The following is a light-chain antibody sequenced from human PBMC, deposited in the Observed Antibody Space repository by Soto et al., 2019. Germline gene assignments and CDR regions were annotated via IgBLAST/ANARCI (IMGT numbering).Light chain of an antibody. CDR2: SXS. J-gene: IGKJ5*01. CDR3: QQLKSDPQT. Sequence: IQLTQSPSSLIPSVGDRVTISXQASRGITMYLSWYQQKPGXAPNXXXDSXSTLQRGGPSRLSGSGSAPDFTLTISSLQPEDSATYFCQQLKSDPQTFGQGTRLEIK. V-gene: IGKV1-9*01. CDR1: RGITMY.